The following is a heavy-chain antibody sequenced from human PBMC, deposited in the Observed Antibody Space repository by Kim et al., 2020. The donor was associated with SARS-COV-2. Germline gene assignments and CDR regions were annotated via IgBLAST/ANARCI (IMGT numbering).Heavy chain of an antibody. J-gene: IGHJ3*02. Sequence: GESLKISCKGSGYTFTNYWNGWVRQMPGKGLEWMGIIYPGDSDTRYRPSFQGQVTILADKSISTAYLQWSSLKASDTAMYYCARRNIATSFHSFDIWGQGTMVTVSS. CDR2: IYPGDSDT. D-gene: IGHD6-13*01. CDR1: GYTFTNYW. CDR3: ARRNIATSFHSFDI. V-gene: IGHV5-51*01.